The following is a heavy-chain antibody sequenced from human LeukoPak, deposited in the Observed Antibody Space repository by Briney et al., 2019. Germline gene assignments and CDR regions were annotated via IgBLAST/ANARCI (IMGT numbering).Heavy chain of an antibody. CDR3: ARGWWDGSGYYDKYYFDY. Sequence: ASVKVSCKASGYTFTSYYMHWVRQAPGQGLEWMGIINPSGGSTSYSQKFQGRGTMTRDTSTDTVYMELRSLRSEDTAVYYCARGWWDGSGYYDKYYFDYWGQGTLVTVSS. CDR2: INPSGGST. CDR1: GYTFTSYY. V-gene: IGHV1-46*01. J-gene: IGHJ4*02. D-gene: IGHD3-22*01.